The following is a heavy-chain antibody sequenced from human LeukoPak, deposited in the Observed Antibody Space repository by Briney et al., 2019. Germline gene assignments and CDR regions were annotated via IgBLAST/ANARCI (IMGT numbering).Heavy chain of an antibody. J-gene: IGHJ5*02. V-gene: IGHV3-21*06. Sequence: PGGSLRLSCAASGFTFSTYSMNWVHLTPGKGLEWVSSITSSGTYVYYAGSMKGRFTISRDNGKSSLYLQMNSLRAEDTAVYYCTSRVTQHKYFGPWGQGSLVTVS. CDR2: ITSSGTYV. CDR3: TSRVTQHKYFGP. CDR1: GFTFSTYS. D-gene: IGHD4-17*01.